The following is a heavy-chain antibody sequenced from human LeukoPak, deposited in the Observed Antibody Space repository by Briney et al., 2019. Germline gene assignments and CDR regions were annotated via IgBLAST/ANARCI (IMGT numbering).Heavy chain of an antibody. CDR2: ISSSSSYI. J-gene: IGHJ4*02. V-gene: IGHV3-21*01. CDR3: ARVVRSGWYGVGVTDY. CDR1: GFTFSSYS. D-gene: IGHD6-19*01. Sequence: KPGGSLRLSCAASGFTFSSYSMNWVRQAPGKGLEWVSSISSSSSYIYYADSVKGRFTISRDNAKNSLYLQMNSLRAEDTAVYYCARVVRSGWYGVGVTDYWGQGTLVTVSS.